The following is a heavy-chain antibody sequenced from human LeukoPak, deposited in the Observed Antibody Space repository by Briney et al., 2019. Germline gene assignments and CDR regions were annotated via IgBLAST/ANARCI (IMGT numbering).Heavy chain of an antibody. CDR2: ISGSGGST. D-gene: IGHD1-26*01. CDR1: GFTFSSYA. CDR3: AKDPRVGASAAEYFQY. V-gene: IGHV3-23*01. Sequence: GGSLRLSCAASGFTFSSYAMSWVRQAPGKGLEWVSAISGSGGSTYYADSVKGRFTISRDNSKNTLYLLMNSLRAEDTAVYYCAKDPRVGASAAEYFQYWGQGTLVTVSS. J-gene: IGHJ1*01.